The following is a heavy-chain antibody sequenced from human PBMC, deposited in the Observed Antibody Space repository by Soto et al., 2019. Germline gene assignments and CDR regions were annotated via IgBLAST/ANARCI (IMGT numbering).Heavy chain of an antibody. CDR2: INPNSGGT. V-gene: IGHV1-2*04. CDR1: GYTFTSYS. CDR3: SIDQDSSSSQNYYYYGMEV. Sequence: ASLKVSFTASGYTFTSYSLHLVRQAPGQGLEWMGWINPNSGGTNYAQKFQGWVTMTRDTSISTAYMELSRLRFDGTAVYYCSIDQDSSSSQNYYYYGMEVGGKGNRVT. D-gene: IGHD6-6*01. J-gene: IGHJ6*04.